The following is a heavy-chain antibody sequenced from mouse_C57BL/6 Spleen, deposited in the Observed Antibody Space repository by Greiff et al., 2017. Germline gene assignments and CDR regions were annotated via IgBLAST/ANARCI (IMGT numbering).Heavy chain of an antibody. V-gene: IGHV1-7*01. D-gene: IGHD2-1*01. J-gene: IGHJ2*01. CDR2: INPSSGYT. CDR1: GYTFTSYW. CDR3: ARDGKFSTYYFDY. Sequence: QVQLQQSGAELAKPGASVKLSCKASGYTFTSYWMHWVKQRPGQGLEWIGYINPSSGYTKYNQKFKDKATLTADKSSSTAYMQLSSMTYEDAAVYYCARDGKFSTYYFDYWGQGTTLTVSS.